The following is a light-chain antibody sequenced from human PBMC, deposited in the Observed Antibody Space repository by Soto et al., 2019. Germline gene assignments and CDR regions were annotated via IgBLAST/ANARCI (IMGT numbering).Light chain of an antibody. CDR2: GVS. Sequence: EIVLTQSPGTLSLSPGERATLSCRASESVSSTTLAWYQQKPGQAPRLLMYGVSTRATGIPDRFSGSGSGTDFTLTINRLEPDDVAVYFCQHYDISVWTFGQGTKVELK. CDR3: QHYDISVWT. V-gene: IGKV3-20*01. CDR1: ESVSSTT. J-gene: IGKJ1*01.